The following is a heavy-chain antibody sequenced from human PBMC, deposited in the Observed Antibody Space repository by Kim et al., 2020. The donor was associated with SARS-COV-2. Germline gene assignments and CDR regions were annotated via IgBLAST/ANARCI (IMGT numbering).Heavy chain of an antibody. Sequence: YYAGSVKGRFTISRDNSKTTLILQMNNLRAEDTALYYCAYASGWYEFDYWGQGTLVTVSS. V-gene: IGHV3-23*01. J-gene: IGHJ4*02. CDR3: AYASGWYEFDY. D-gene: IGHD6-19*01.